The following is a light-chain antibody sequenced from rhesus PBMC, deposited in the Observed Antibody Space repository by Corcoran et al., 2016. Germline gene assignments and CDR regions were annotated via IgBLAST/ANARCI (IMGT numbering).Light chain of an antibody. V-gene: IGKV3-40*03. J-gene: IGKJ1*01. CDR1: ESVGSY. CDR3: QQYNDLLRT. CDR2: SAY. Sequence: EIVMTQSPATLSLSPGETATLSCRASESVGSYLAWYQQKPGQAPKLLVHSAYFRATGIPDRFSGSGSRTEFTLTIISLEPEDVGVYHCQQYNDLLRTFGQGTKVEIK.